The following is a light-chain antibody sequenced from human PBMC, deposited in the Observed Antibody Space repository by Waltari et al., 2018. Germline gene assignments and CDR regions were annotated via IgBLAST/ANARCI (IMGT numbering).Light chain of an antibody. CDR2: GAS. CDR1: QTVRTTY. J-gene: IGKJ4*01. CDR3: QQYDISPLT. V-gene: IGKV3-20*01. Sequence: EIVLTQSPGPLSLSPGVRATLPCTASQTVRTTYLAWYQQKPGQAPTLLIYGASSRATGIPDRFSGSGSGTDFSLTISSLEPEDFAVYYCQQYDISPLTFGGGTKVEIK.